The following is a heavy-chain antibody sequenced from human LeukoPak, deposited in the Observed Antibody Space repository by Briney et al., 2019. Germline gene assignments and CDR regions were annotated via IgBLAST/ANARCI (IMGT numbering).Heavy chain of an antibody. D-gene: IGHD4-17*01. CDR2: ISADNGNT. CDR3: ARCGATVTMFFDY. V-gene: IGHV1-18*01. Sequence: GASVKVSCKASGYTISSYGITWVRQAPGQGLEWMGFISADNGNTNYAQKFQGRVTMTTDTSTSTAYMELRSLRADDTAVYYCARCGATVTMFFDYWGQGTLVTVSS. J-gene: IGHJ4*02. CDR1: GYTISSYG.